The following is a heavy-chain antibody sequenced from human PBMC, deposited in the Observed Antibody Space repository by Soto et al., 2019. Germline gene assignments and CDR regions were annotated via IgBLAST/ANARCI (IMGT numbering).Heavy chain of an antibody. CDR1: GGSISSTNW. CDR3: AKNPGYYYDSTGYHFDY. V-gene: IGHV4-4*02. D-gene: IGHD3-22*01. J-gene: IGHJ4*02. CDR2: IYHSGST. Sequence: SETLSLTCAVSGGSISSTNWWTWVRQPPGKGLEWIGEIYHSGSTNYNPSLKSRVTISVDKSKNQFSLQLSSMTAADTAVYYCAKNPGYYYDSTGYHFDYWGQGTLVTVSS.